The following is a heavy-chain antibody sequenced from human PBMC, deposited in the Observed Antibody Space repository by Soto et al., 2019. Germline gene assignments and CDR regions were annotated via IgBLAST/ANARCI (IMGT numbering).Heavy chain of an antibody. V-gene: IGHV4-31*03. Sequence: PSETLSLTCPVSFGSISSGGYYWSCIHQHPGKGLEWIWYIYYSGSTYYNPSLKSRVTISVDTSRNQFSLKLSSVTAADTAVYYCARGLARSRELDYWGQGTLVTVSS. CDR1: FGSISSGGYY. CDR3: ARGLARSRELDY. J-gene: IGHJ4*02. D-gene: IGHD1-26*01. CDR2: IYYSGST.